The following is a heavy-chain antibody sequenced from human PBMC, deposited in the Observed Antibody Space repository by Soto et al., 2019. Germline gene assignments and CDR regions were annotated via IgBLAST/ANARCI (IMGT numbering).Heavy chain of an antibody. Sequence: QVQLQESGPGLVKPSETLSLTCTVSGTSVSSYDWSWIRQSPGKGLEWIAYISYTGDTNYNPSLKSRVTISADTSKNQFSLKLTSVTAADTAVYYCARGGPVASSLYWDWGQGTLVTVSS. CDR3: ARGGPVASSLYWD. CDR2: ISYTGDT. V-gene: IGHV4-59*02. CDR1: GTSVSSYD. D-gene: IGHD6-19*01. J-gene: IGHJ4*02.